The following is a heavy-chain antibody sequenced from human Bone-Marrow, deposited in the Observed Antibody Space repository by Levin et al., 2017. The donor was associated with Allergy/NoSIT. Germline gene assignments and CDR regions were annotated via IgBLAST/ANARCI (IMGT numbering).Heavy chain of an antibody. CDR2: IYNIAKT. V-gene: IGHV4-59*01. Sequence: NTSETLSLTCNVSGDSISNYYWSWNRQSPGKGLEWIGYIYNIAKTNYSPFLRSRVTMSVDTSKNQLSLTLTSVTAADTAVYYCATLAPSNWGGDTALAYFAHWGQGRLVTVSS. D-gene: IGHD5-18*01. CDR3: ATLAPSNWGGDTALAYFAH. J-gene: IGHJ4*02. CDR1: GDSISNYY.